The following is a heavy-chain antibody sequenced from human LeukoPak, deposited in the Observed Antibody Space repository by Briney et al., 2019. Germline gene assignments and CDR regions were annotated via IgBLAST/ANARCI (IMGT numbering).Heavy chain of an antibody. CDR2: INPNSGGT. Sequence: ASVKVSCKASGYTFTSYDINWVRQATGQGLEWMGWINPNSGGTNYAQKFQGRVTMTRDTSISTAYMELSRLRSDDTAVYYCARDRITMVQGVGWWGQGTLVTVSS. V-gene: IGHV1-2*02. D-gene: IGHD3-10*01. J-gene: IGHJ4*02. CDR1: GYTFTSYD. CDR3: ARDRITMVQGVGW.